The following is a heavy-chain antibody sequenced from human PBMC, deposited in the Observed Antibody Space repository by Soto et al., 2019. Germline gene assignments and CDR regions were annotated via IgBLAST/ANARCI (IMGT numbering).Heavy chain of an antibody. CDR1: GFTFSSYS. V-gene: IGHV3-48*02. CDR3: AGLWFGEFYYYYGMDV. D-gene: IGHD3-10*01. Sequence: GGSLRLSCAASGFTFSSYSMNWVRQAPGKGLEWVSYISSSSSTIYYADSVKGRFTISRDNAKNSLYLQMNSLRDEDTAVYYCAGLWFGEFYYYYGMDVWGQGTTVTVSS. CDR2: ISSSSSTI. J-gene: IGHJ6*02.